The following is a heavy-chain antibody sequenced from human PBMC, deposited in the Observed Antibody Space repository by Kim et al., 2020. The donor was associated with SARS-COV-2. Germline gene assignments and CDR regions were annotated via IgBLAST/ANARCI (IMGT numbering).Heavy chain of an antibody. Sequence: YTPSLKCRDTIAVDTSKNQFSLKLSSVTAAATAVYYCARNDFWSGCYDYWGQGTLVTVSS. V-gene: IGHV4-39*01. J-gene: IGHJ4*02. D-gene: IGHD3-3*01. CDR3: ARNDFWSGCYDY.